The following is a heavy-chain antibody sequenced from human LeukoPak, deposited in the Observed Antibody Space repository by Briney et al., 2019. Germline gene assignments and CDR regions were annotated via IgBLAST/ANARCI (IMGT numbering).Heavy chain of an antibody. V-gene: IGHV3-30*18. D-gene: IGHD4-17*01. CDR1: GFTISSYG. J-gene: IGHJ6*02. Sequence: PGRSQRLSCAASGFTISSYGMHWVRQAPGKGLEWVAVISYDGSNKYYADSVKGRFTISRDNSKNTLYLQMNSLRAEDTAVYYCAKERVGDYGDYYYYYYGMDVWGQGTTVAVSS. CDR2: ISYDGSNK. CDR3: AKERVGDYGDYYYYYYGMDV.